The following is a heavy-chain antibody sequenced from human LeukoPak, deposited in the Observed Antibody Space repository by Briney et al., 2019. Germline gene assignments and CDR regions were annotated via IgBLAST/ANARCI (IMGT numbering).Heavy chain of an antibody. J-gene: IGHJ5*02. CDR1: GGSISSTTYY. CDR3: ARDPGALITMTKNNWFDP. CDR2: IYYTGST. D-gene: IGHD3-22*01. V-gene: IGHV4-39*07. Sequence: SETLSLTCTVSGGSISSTTYYWGWIRQTPGKGLEWIGSIYYTGSTYSNPSLRSRVTISIDTSKDQFSLNLSSVTAADTAVYYCARDPGALITMTKNNWFDPWGQGTLVTVSS.